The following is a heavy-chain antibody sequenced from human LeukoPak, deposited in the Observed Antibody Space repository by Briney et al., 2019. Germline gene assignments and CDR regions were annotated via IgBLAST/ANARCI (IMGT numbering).Heavy chain of an antibody. Sequence: PSETLSLTCTISGGSISSYYWSWIRQPPGKGLEWIGYVYYSGITNYNPSLKSRVTMSVDTSSNHFSLKLTSVTAADTAVYYCATFDSTEHSFEYWGQGTLVTVSS. V-gene: IGHV4-59*01. CDR1: GGSISSYY. D-gene: IGHD2-2*01. J-gene: IGHJ4*02. CDR2: VYYSGIT. CDR3: ATFDSTEHSFEY.